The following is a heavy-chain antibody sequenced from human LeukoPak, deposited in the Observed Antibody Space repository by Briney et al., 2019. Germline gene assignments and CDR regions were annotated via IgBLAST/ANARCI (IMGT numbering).Heavy chain of an antibody. D-gene: IGHD3-3*01. J-gene: IGHJ4*02. V-gene: IGHV3-23*01. CDR2: ISGSGVTT. Sequence: PGGSLRLSCTAPGFTFSSYAMSWVRQAPGKGLEWVSAISGSGVTTYYADSVMGRFTISRDSSKNTLYVQMNRLRAEDTAVYYCAKANRDYDFWSGYPCFEYWGQGTLGTVSS. CDR1: GFTFSSYA. CDR3: AKANRDYDFWSGYPCFEY.